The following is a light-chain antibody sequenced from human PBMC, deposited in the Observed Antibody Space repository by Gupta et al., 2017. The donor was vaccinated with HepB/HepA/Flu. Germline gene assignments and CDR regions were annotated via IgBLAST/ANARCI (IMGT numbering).Light chain of an antibody. CDR1: SSDVGGFNL. V-gene: IGLV2-23*02. Sequence: SALTQPASVSGSPGQSITISCTGTSSDVGGFNLVSWYQHHPGKAPKLLIYEVNKRPSGVTNRFSGSKAGNTASLTISGRQAADEADYYCCSDAGSSTLVFGGGTKLTVL. J-gene: IGLJ2*01. CDR2: EVN. CDR3: CSDAGSSTLV.